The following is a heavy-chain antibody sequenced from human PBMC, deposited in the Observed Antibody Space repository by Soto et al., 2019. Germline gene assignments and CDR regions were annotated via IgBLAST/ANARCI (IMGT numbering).Heavy chain of an antibody. CDR2: INSDGSST. CDR1: GFAFSSYW. CDR3: AIRASYYDSSGYFDY. D-gene: IGHD3-22*01. V-gene: IGHV3-74*01. J-gene: IGHJ4*02. Sequence: EVQLVESGGGLVQPGGSLRLSCAASGFAFSSYWMHWVRQAPGKGLVWVSRINSDGSSTSYADSVKGRFTISRDNAKNTLYLQMNSLRAEDTAVYYCAIRASYYDSSGYFDYWGQGTLVTVSS.